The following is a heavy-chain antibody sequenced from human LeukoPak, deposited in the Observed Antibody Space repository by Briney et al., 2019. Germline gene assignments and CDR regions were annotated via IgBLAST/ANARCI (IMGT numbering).Heavy chain of an antibody. CDR2: IKQDGSEK. CDR1: GFTFSSYW. D-gene: IGHD2/OR15-2a*01. J-gene: IGHJ5*02. Sequence: PGGSLRLSCAASGFTFSSYWMSWVRQAPGKGLEWVANIKQDGSEKYYVDSVKGRFTISRDNSKNTLYLQMNSLRAEDTAVYYCATDFLGFDPWGQGTLVTVSS. CDR3: ATDFLGFDP. V-gene: IGHV3-7*03.